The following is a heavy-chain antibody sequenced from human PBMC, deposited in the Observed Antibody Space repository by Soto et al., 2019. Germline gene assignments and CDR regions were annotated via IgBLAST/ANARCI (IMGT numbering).Heavy chain of an antibody. CDR3: VCGGNFFVY. D-gene: IGHD3-16*01. J-gene: IGHJ4*02. CDR1: GFTFSTYW. Sequence: EVQLVESGGGLVQPGGSQRLSCAASGFTFSTYWMTWVRRPPGKGLEWVANLDQDGSERYYVDSVRGRFTISRDNAKNSLYLQMNSLRAEDTAVYYCVCGGNFFVYWGQGTLVTVSP. CDR2: LDQDGSER. V-gene: IGHV3-7*01.